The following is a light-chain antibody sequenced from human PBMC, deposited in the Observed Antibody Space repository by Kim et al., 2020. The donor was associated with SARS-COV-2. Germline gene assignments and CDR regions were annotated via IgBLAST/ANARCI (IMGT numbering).Light chain of an antibody. CDR1: SSNIGSNY. CDR2: KNY. CDR3: ASWDDTLSGDVV. Sequence: QRVTISCSGSSSNIGSNYVYWYQQFSGAAPKLLIYKNYQRPSGVPDRFSGSKSGTSASLAISGLRSEDEADYYCASWDDTLSGDVVFGGGTQLTVL. J-gene: IGLJ2*01. V-gene: IGLV1-47*01.